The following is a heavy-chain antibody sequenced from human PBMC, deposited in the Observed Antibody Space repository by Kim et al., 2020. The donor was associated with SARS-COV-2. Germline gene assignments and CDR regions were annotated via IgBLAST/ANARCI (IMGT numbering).Heavy chain of an antibody. Sequence: GGSLRLSCAASGFTFSSYSMNWVRQAPGKGLEWVSSISSSSSYIYYADSVKGRFTISRDNAKNSLYLQMNSLRAEDTAVYYCARWGPYCSGGSCYPDPYGMDVWGQGTTVTVSS. CDR2: ISSSSSYI. V-gene: IGHV3-21*01. D-gene: IGHD2-15*01. CDR1: GFTFSSYS. CDR3: ARWGPYCSGGSCYPDPYGMDV. J-gene: IGHJ6*02.